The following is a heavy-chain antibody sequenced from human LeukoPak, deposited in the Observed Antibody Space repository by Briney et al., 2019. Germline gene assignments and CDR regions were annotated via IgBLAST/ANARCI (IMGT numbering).Heavy chain of an antibody. D-gene: IGHD2-15*01. CDR2: IYSSGST. CDR1: GGSISSYY. J-gene: IGHJ4*02. Sequence: SETLSLTCTVSGGSISSYYWSWIRQPAGKGLEWIGRIYSSGSTDYNPSLKSRVTMSVDTSKNQFSLNLTSVTAADSAVYYCARARGRLLLIDYWGQGTLVTVSS. V-gene: IGHV4-4*07. CDR3: ARARGRLLLIDY.